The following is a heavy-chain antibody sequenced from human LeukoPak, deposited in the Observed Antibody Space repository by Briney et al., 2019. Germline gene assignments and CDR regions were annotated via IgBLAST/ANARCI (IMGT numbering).Heavy chain of an antibody. J-gene: IGHJ6*03. CDR1: GGSISSYY. Sequence: SETLSLTCTVSGGSISSYYWSWIRQPPGKGLEWIGYIYYSGSTNYNPSLKSRVTISVDTSKNQFSLKLSSVTAADTAVYYCARETKTPITMVRGVIIRDTYYYYYYYMDVWGKGTTVTVSS. CDR2: IYYSGST. D-gene: IGHD3-10*01. V-gene: IGHV4-59*12. CDR3: ARETKTPITMVRGVIIRDTYYYYYYYMDV.